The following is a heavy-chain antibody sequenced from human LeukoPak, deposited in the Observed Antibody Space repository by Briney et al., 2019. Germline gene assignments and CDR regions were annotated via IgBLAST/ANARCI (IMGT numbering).Heavy chain of an antibody. Sequence: NPSETLSLTRTVSGASISNYYWSWIRQPPGKGLEWIGYIYYSGSTKYNPSLKSRVTISVDTSKNQFSLRLSAVTAADTAIYYCARVQHSGITDYWGQGTLVTVSS. J-gene: IGHJ4*02. CDR1: GASISNYY. CDR2: IYYSGST. D-gene: IGHD3-10*01. CDR3: ARVQHSGITDY. V-gene: IGHV4-59*01.